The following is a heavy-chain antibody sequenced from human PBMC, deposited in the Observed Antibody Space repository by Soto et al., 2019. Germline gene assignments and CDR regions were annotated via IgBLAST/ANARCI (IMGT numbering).Heavy chain of an antibody. J-gene: IGHJ5*02. CDR3: ARIIVGVTVDL. D-gene: IGHD1-26*01. CDR2: ISYTGDT. Sequence: LTCTVSGDPVSSDSYFWTWIRQPPGKGLEWIAYISYTGDTNYNPSLKSRVTISVDTSTNQFFLTLTSVTAADTAVYFCARIIVGVTVDLWGQGSLVNVSS. CDR1: GDPVSSDSYF. V-gene: IGHV4-61*01.